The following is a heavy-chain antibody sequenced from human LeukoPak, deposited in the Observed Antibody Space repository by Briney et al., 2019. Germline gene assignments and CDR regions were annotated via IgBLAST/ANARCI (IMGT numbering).Heavy chain of an antibody. CDR1: GGTFSSYA. CDR3: ASAIQRGYSYGLDY. V-gene: IGHV1-69*04. Sequence: SVKVSCKASGGTFSSYAISWVRQAPGQGLEWMGRIIPILGIANYAQKFQGRVTITADKSTSTAYMELSSLRSEDTAVYCCASAIQRGYSYGLDYWGQGTLVTVSS. J-gene: IGHJ4*02. D-gene: IGHD5-18*01. CDR2: IIPILGIA.